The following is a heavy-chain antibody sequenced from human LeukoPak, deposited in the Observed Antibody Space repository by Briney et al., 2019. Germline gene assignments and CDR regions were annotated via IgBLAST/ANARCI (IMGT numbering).Heavy chain of an antibody. CDR1: DDSITMHY. J-gene: IGHJ4*02. CDR2: INHSGST. V-gene: IGHV4-34*01. D-gene: IGHD6-6*01. CDR3: ARALYSSSSNDY. Sequence: SETLSLICSVSDDSITMHYWTWIRQPPGKGLEWIGEINHSGSTNYNPSLKSRVTISVDTSKNQFSLKLSSVTAADTAVYYCARALYSSSSNDYWGQGTLVTVSS.